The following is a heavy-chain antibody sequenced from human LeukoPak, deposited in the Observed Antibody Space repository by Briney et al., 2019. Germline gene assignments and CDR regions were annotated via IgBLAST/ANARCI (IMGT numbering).Heavy chain of an antibody. CDR3: ARDRPTVVTANAFDI. V-gene: IGHV1-18*01. D-gene: IGHD4-23*01. CDR2: ISAYNGNT. CDR1: GYTFTSYD. Sequence: ASVKVSCKASGYTFTSYDINWVRQAPGQGLEWMGWISAYNGNTNYAQKLQGRVTMTTDTSTSTAYMELRSLRSDDTAVYYCARDRPTVVTANAFDIWGQGTMVTVSS. J-gene: IGHJ3*02.